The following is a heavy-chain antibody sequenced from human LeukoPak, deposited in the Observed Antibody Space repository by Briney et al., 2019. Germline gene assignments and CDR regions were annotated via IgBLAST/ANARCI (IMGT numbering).Heavy chain of an antibody. CDR2: ISANNNNT. J-gene: IGHJ3*02. V-gene: IGHV1-18*01. CDR3: ARVFRMVRGVISPVDAFDI. CDR1: GYSFTTYG. D-gene: IGHD3-10*01. Sequence: ASVKVSCKASGYSFTTYGISWVRQAPGQGLEWMGWISANNNNTDNVQKLQGRVTMTTDTSTSTAYMELRSLRSDDTAVYYCARVFRMVRGVISPVDAFDIWGQGTMVTVSS.